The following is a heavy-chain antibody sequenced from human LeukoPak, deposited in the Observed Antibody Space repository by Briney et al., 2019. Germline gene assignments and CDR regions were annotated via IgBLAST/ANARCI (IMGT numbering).Heavy chain of an antibody. D-gene: IGHD2-2*01. CDR1: GYTFTSYG. CDR3: ARIRLSGTYIVVVPAAIPPFDY. J-gene: IGHJ4*02. CDR2: ISAYNGKT. Sequence: GASVKVSCKASGYTFTSYGISWVRQAPGQGLEWMGWISAYNGKTNYAQKLQGRVTMTTDTSTSTAYMELRSLRSDDTAVYYCARIRLSGTYIVVVPAAIPPFDYWGQGTLVTVSS. V-gene: IGHV1-18*01.